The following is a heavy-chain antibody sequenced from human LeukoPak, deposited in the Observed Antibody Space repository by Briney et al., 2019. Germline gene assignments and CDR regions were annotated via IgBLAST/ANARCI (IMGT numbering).Heavy chain of an antibody. V-gene: IGHV4-38-2*02. CDR2: IYHSGST. Sequence: SETLSLTCTVSGYSISSGYYWGWIRQPPGKGLEWIGSIYHSGSTYYNPSLKSRVTISVDTSKNQFSLKLSSVTAADTAVYYCARGVGLTQGGTFDYWGQGTLVSVSS. CDR3: ARGVGLTQGGTFDY. CDR1: GYSISSGYY. J-gene: IGHJ4*02. D-gene: IGHD1-1*01.